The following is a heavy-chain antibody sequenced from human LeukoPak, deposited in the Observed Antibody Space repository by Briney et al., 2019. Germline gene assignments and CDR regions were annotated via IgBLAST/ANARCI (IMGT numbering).Heavy chain of an antibody. CDR2: ISGSGGST. J-gene: IGHJ4*02. Sequence: GGSLRLSCAASGFTFSSYAMSWVRQAPGKGLEWVSAISGSGGSTYYADSVKGRFTISRDNSRNTLYLQMNSLRAEDTAVYYCARVDTAIGDYYFDYWGQGTLVTVSS. D-gene: IGHD2-21*02. V-gene: IGHV3-23*01. CDR3: ARVDTAIGDYYFDY. CDR1: GFTFSSYA.